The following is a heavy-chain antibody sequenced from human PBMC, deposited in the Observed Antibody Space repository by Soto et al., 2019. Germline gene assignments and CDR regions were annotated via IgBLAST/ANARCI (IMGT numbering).Heavy chain of an antibody. CDR2: ISAYNGNT. V-gene: IGHV1-18*01. Sequence: GASVKVSCKASGYTFTSCGISWVRQAPGQGLEWMGWISAYNGNTNYAQKLQGRVTMTTDTSTSTAYMELRSLRSDDTAVYYCARVVLWFGELSWFDPWGQGTLVTVSS. CDR3: ARVVLWFGELSWFDP. D-gene: IGHD3-10*01. CDR1: GYTFTSCG. J-gene: IGHJ5*02.